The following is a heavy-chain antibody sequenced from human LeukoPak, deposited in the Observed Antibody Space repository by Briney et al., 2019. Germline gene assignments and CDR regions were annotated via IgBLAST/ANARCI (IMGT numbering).Heavy chain of an antibody. V-gene: IGHV4-59*01. D-gene: IGHD5-18*01. Sequence: WETLSLTCTVSGGSTNSYYWSWIRQPPGKGLEWIGYIYYSGSTSYNPSLKSRVIISVDTSKNQFSLKLSSVIAADTAVYYCARVKYTYGLDYWGQGTLVTVSS. CDR1: GGSTNSYY. CDR2: IYYSGST. CDR3: ARVKYTYGLDY. J-gene: IGHJ4*02.